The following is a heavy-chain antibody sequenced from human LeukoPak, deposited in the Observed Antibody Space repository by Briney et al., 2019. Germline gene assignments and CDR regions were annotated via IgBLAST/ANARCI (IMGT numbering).Heavy chain of an antibody. CDR2: ISSSSGTR. CDR3: ARRSTIFGGYYYMDV. Sequence: PGGSLRLSCAASGFTFSSFGMNWVRQAPGKGLQWVSYISSSSGTRYYADSVQGRFTISRDNAKLYLQMNSLRAEDTAVYYCARRSTIFGGYYYMDVWGKGTKVTVSS. J-gene: IGHJ6*03. CDR1: GFTFSSFG. D-gene: IGHD3-3*01. V-gene: IGHV3-48*01.